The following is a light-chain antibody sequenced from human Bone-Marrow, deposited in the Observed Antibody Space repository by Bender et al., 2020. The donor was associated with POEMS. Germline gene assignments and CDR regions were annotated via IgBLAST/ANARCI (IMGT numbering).Light chain of an antibody. CDR1: NSNIGSYNH. CDR2: EVR. J-gene: IGLJ1*01. CDR3: SSYTASNTLV. V-gene: IGLV2-14*01. Sequence: QSALTQPASVSGSPGQSITISCSGTNSNIGSYNHVSWYQQHPGKAPKLMIYEVRNRPSGVSYRFSGSKSGNTASLTISGLQAEDEADYYCSSYTASNTLVFGTGTRVSVL.